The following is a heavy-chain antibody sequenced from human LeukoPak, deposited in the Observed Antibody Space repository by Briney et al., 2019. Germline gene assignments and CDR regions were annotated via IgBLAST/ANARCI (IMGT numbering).Heavy chain of an antibody. CDR1: GGSISSYY. Sequence: PSETLSLTCTVSGGSISSYYWSWIRQPPGKGLEWIGYIYYSGSTNYNPSLKSRVTISVDTSKNQFSLKLSSVTAADTAVYYCARGGGSYLGAFDTWGQGTMVTVSS. CDR3: ARGGGSYLGAFDT. CDR2: IYYSGST. V-gene: IGHV4-59*01. D-gene: IGHD1-26*01. J-gene: IGHJ3*02.